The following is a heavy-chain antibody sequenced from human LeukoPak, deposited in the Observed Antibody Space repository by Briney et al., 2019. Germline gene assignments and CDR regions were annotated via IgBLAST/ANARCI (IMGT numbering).Heavy chain of an antibody. CDR1: GYTFTSYY. CDR2: INPSGGST. V-gene: IGHV1-46*01. D-gene: IGHD3-22*01. J-gene: IGHJ4*02. Sequence: ASVKVSCKASGYTFTSYYMHWERQAPGQGLEWMGIINPSGGSTSYAQKFQGRVTMTRDTSTSTVYMELSSLRSEDTAVYYCARGGDYYDSSGYYYDYWGQGTLVTVSS. CDR3: ARGGDYYDSSGYYYDY.